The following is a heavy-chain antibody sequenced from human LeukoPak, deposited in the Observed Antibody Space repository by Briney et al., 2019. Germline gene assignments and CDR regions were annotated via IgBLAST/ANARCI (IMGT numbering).Heavy chain of an antibody. V-gene: IGHV1-18*01. CDR3: ARDAVLLWFGERIYYYGMDV. D-gene: IGHD3-10*01. Sequence: ASVKVSCKASGYTFTSYGISGVRQAPGQGLDWMGWISAYNGNTNYAQKLQGRVTMTTDTSTSTAYMELRSLRSDDTAVYYCARDAVLLWFGERIYYYGMDVWGQGTTVTVSS. J-gene: IGHJ6*02. CDR2: ISAYNGNT. CDR1: GYTFTSYG.